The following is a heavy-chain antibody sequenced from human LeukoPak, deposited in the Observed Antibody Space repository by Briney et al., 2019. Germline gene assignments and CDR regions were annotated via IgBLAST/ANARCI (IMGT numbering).Heavy chain of an antibody. D-gene: IGHD3-22*01. V-gene: IGHV4-34*01. CDR1: GGSFSGYY. Sequence: PSETLSLTCAVYGGSFSGYYWSWIRQPPGKGLEWIGEINHSGSTNYNPSLKSRVTISVDTSKNQFSLKLSSVTAADTAVYYCARGGRRFFYDSSGYWTLDYWGQGTLVTVSS. CDR3: ARGGRRFFYDSSGYWTLDY. CDR2: INHSGST. J-gene: IGHJ4*02.